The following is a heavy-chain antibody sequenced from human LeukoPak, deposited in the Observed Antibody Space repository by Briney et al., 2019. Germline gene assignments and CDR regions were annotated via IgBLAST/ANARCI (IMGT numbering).Heavy chain of an antibody. Sequence: SETLSLTCAVYGGSFSGYYWSWIRQPPGKGLEWIGSIYYSGSTNYNPSLKSRVTISVDTSKNQFSLKLSSVTAADTAVYYCARAGHYYHGPGDPWGQGTLVTVSS. CDR2: IYYSGST. D-gene: IGHD3-10*01. CDR3: ARAGHYYHGPGDP. V-gene: IGHV4-59*01. CDR1: GGSFSGYY. J-gene: IGHJ5*02.